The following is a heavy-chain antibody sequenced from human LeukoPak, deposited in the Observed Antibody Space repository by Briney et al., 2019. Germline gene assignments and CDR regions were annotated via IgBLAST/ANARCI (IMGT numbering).Heavy chain of an antibody. CDR3: AKNPGYCSSTSCYTRGYFDY. CDR2: IRGSGGST. V-gene: IGHV3-23*01. CDR1: GFTFSSYA. J-gene: IGHJ4*02. Sequence: PGGSLRLSCAASGFTFSSYAMSWVRQAPGKGLEWVSAIRGSGGSTYYADSVKGRLTISRDNSMNTLYLQMNSLRAEDTAVYYCAKNPGYCSSTSCYTRGYFDYWGQGTLVTVS. D-gene: IGHD2-2*02.